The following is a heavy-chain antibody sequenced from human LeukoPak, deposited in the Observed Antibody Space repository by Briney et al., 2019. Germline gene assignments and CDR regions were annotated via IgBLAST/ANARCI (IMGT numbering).Heavy chain of an antibody. D-gene: IGHD4-4*01. CDR2: INHSGST. Sequence: SETLSLTCAVYGGSFSGYYWSWIRQPPGKGLEWIGEINHSGSTNYNPSLKSRVTISVDTSKNKFSLKLSSVTAADTAVYYCARSPSTDAFDIWGQGTMVTVSS. V-gene: IGHV4-34*01. J-gene: IGHJ3*02. CDR3: ARSPSTDAFDI. CDR1: GGSFSGYY.